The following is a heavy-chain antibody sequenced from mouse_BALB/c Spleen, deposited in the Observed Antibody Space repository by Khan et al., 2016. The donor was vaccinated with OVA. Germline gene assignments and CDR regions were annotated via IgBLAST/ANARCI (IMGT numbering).Heavy chain of an antibody. Sequence: EVELVESGGGVVKPGGSLKLSCAASGFTFSNYAMSWVRQTPEKRLEWVATISSGGSYTYYTDSVKGRFTISRDNARNTLYVQMSSLRSEDTAIYYGARTAWGYFDYWGQGTSLTVSS. D-gene: IGHD1-2*01. CDR2: ISSGGSYT. CDR1: GFTFSNYA. V-gene: IGHV5-9-1*01. CDR3: ARTAWGYFDY. J-gene: IGHJ2*03.